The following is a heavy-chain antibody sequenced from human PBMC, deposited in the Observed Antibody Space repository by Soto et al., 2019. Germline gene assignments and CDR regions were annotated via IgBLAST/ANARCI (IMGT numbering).Heavy chain of an antibody. J-gene: IGHJ6*02. CDR1: GGTFSSYA. D-gene: IGHD3-10*01. CDR3: ARDRWYYGSWSYYYYYCDGMDV. CDR2: IIPIFGTA. Sequence: QVQLVQSGAEVKKPGSSVKVSCKASGGTFSSYAISWVRQAPGQGLEWMGGIIPIFGTANYAQKFQGRVTITVDESTSTAYMELSSLRSEDTAVYYCARDRWYYGSWSYYYYYCDGMDVWGQGTTVTVSS. V-gene: IGHV1-69*01.